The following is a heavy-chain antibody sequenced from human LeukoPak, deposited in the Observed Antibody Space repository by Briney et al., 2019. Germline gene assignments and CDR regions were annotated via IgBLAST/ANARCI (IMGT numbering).Heavy chain of an antibody. J-gene: IGHJ4*02. CDR2: IRYDGSNK. D-gene: IGHD1-1*01. Sequence: GGSLRLSCAASGFTFSSYGMHWVRQAPGKGLEWVAFIRYDGSNKYYADSVKGRFTISRDNSKNTLYLQMNILRAEDTAVYYCAKDRLEGPFDYWGQGTLVTVSS. CDR3: AKDRLEGPFDY. V-gene: IGHV3-30*02. CDR1: GFTFSSYG.